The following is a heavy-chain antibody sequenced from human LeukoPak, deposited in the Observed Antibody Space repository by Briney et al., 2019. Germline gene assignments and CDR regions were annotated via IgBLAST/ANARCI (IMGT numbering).Heavy chain of an antibody. D-gene: IGHD6-6*01. CDR1: GFTFSSYG. CDR3: AKDWGIAARQFTYYMDV. Sequence: GGSLRLSCAASGFTFSSYGMHWVRQAPGKGLEWVAFIRYDGSNKYYADSVKGRFTISRDNSKNTLYLQMNSLRAEDTAVYYCAKDWGIAARQFTYYMDVWGKGTTVTVSS. J-gene: IGHJ6*03. CDR2: IRYDGSNK. V-gene: IGHV3-30*02.